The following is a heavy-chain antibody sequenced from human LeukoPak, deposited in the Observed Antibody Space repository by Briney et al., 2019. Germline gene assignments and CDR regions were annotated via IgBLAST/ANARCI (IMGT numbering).Heavy chain of an antibody. J-gene: IGHJ3*01. D-gene: IGHD3-10*01. CDR1: GFTFSSYA. CDR2: IKEDGSET. V-gene: IGHV3-7*01. Sequence: GGSLRLSCAASGFTFSSYAMTWVCQAPGRGLDWVGNIKEDGSETYYVDSVKGRFTISRDNAKNSLYLHMSSLRAEDTALYYCVRPLRGALHVWGQGTMVTVSS. CDR3: VRPLRGALHV.